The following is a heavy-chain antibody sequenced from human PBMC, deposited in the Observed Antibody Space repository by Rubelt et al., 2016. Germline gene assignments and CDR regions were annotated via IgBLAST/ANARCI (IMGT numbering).Heavy chain of an antibody. CDR2: ISFSSSAI. Sequence: EVQLVESGGGLVQPGGSLRLSCATSGFIFSSYNMNWVRQAPGKGLEWVSYISFSSSAIYYADSVKGRFTISRDNAKNSLYLQMNSLRAEDSALYYCARGFDYWGQEPWSPSPQ. CDR3: ARGFDY. J-gene: IGHJ4*01. CDR1: GFIFSSYN. V-gene: IGHV3-48*04.